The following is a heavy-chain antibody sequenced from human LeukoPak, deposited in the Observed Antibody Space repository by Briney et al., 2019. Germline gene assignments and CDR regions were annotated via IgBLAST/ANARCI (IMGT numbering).Heavy chain of an antibody. CDR3: ARDTYSSGCFDY. J-gene: IGHJ4*02. D-gene: IGHD6-19*01. Sequence: GGSLRLSCAASGFTFSSYAMHWVRQAPGKGLEWVAVISYDGSNKYYADSVEGRFTISRDNSKNTLYLQMNSLRAEDTAVYYCARDTYSSGCFDYWGQGTPVTVSS. CDR2: ISYDGSNK. CDR1: GFTFSSYA. V-gene: IGHV3-30-3*01.